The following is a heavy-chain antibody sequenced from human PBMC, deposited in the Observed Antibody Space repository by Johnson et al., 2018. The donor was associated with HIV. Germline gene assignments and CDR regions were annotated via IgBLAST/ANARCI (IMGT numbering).Heavy chain of an antibody. D-gene: IGHD3-22*01. J-gene: IGHJ3*02. CDR3: AREGYYDSSGYYGAFDM. Sequence: QMQLVESGGGVVQPGRSLRLSCAASGFTFSSYDMHWVRQAPGKGLEWVALISYDGSNKYHADSVKGRFTISRDNSKNTLYLQMNSLRPEDTAVYYCAREGYYDSSGYYGAFDMWCQGTMVTVSS. CDR2: ISYDGSNK. CDR1: GFTFSSYD. V-gene: IGHV3-30*03.